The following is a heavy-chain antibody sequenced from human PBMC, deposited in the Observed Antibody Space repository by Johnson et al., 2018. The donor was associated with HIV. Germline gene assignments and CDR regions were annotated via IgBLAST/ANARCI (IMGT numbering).Heavy chain of an antibody. Sequence: QVQLVESGGGLVKPGGSLRLSCAASGFTFTDYYISWIRQAPGKGLEWISYVNRGNAMYYADSVKGRFAISRDNVKNSIYLQMNSLREEDTALYYCARAVLVGPIPTDDAFDIWGQGTMVTVSS. CDR2: VNRGNAM. D-gene: IGHD1-26*01. J-gene: IGHJ3*02. CDR1: GFTFTDYY. CDR3: ARAVLVGPIPTDDAFDI. V-gene: IGHV3-11*01.